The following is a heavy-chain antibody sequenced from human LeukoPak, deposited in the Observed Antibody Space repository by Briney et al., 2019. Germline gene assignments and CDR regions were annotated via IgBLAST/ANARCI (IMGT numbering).Heavy chain of an antibody. CDR2: IYTSGST. V-gene: IGHV4-4*07. J-gene: IGHJ6*03. CDR3: ARAGYCSSTSCVYYYYYYMDV. D-gene: IGHD2-2*01. Sequence: SETLSLTCTVSGGSISSYYWSWIRQPAGKGLEWIGRIYTSGSTNYNPSLKSRVTISVDTSKNQFSLKLSSVTAADTAVYYCARAGYCSSTSCVYYYYYYMDVWGKGTTVTVSS. CDR1: GGSISSYY.